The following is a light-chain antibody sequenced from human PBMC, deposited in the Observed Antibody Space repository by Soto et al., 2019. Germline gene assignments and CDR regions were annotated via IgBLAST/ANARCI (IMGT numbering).Light chain of an antibody. CDR2: EVN. J-gene: IGLJ2*01. Sequence: QSALTQPASVSGSPGQSVTMSCTGSRSDVGGYNLVSWYQHHPGRAPKLMIYEVNKRPSGVSNRFSASKSGNTASLTISGLQADDEADYHCSSYAGSSTFVVFGGGTEVTVL. CDR3: SSYAGSSTFVV. CDR1: RSDVGGYNL. V-gene: IGLV2-23*02.